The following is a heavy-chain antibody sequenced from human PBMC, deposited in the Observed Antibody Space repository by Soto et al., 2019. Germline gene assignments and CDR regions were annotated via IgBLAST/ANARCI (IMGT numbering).Heavy chain of an antibody. V-gene: IGHV1-46*01. CDR2: INPSGGST. D-gene: IGHD6-13*01. J-gene: IGHJ6*02. CDR1: GYTFTSYY. Sequence: QVQLVQSGAEVKKPGASVKVSCKASGYTFTSYYMHWVRQAPGQGLEWMGIINPSGGSTSYAQKFQGRVTMTRDTSTSTVYMELSSLRSEDTAVYYCARGISASSSWQDQGDYYYCGMDVWGQGTTVTVSS. CDR3: ARGISASSSWQDQGDYYYCGMDV.